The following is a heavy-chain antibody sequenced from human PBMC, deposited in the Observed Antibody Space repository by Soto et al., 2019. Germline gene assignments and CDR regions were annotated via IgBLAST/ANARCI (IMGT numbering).Heavy chain of an antibody. J-gene: IGHJ5*02. CDR1: GFTFSSYG. CDR3: AKGWSYVNWFDP. D-gene: IGHD1-26*01. Sequence: QVQLVESGGGVVQPGRYLRLSCAASGFTFSSYGMHWVRQAPGKGLEWVAVISYDGSNKYYADSVKGRFSISRDNSKNMLYLQMNSLRAEDTAVYYCAKGWSYVNWFDPWGQGTLVTVSS. V-gene: IGHV3-30*18. CDR2: ISYDGSNK.